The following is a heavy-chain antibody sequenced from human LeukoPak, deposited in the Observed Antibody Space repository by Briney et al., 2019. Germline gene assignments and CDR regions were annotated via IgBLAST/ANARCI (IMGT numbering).Heavy chain of an antibody. J-gene: IGHJ4*02. V-gene: IGHV3-7*01. CDR2: IKLDGSEK. CDR3: AKVGGDSSVGDDY. Sequence: GGSLRLSCVASGFTFGKYWMSWVRQAPGKGLEWVANIKLDGSEKNYVDSVKGRFTISGDSSKNTLYLQMNSLRAEDTAVYYCAKVGGDSSVGDDYWGQGTLVTVSS. D-gene: IGHD3-22*01. CDR1: GFTFGKYW.